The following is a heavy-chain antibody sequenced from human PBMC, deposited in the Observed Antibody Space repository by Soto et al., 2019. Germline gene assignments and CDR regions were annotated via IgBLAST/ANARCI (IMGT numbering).Heavy chain of an antibody. V-gene: IGHV3-48*01. CDR1: GFTFSSYS. D-gene: IGHD5-12*01. Sequence: EVQLVESGGGLVQPGGSLRLSCAASGFTFSSYSMNWVRQAPGKGLEWVSYISSSSSTIYYADSVKGRFTISRDNAKNSLYLQMNSLRAEDTAVYYCARGSATYYYYYMDVWGKGTTVTVSS. CDR2: ISSSSSTI. CDR3: ARGSATYYYYYMDV. J-gene: IGHJ6*03.